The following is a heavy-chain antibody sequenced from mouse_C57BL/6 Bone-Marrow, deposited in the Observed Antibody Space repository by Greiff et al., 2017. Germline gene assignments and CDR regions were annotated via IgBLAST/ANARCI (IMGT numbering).Heavy chain of an antibody. V-gene: IGHV14-4*01. Sequence: EVQLQESGAELVRPGASVKLSCTASGFTIKDDYMHWVKQRPEQGLEWIGGFDPENGDTEYASKFQGKAMITVATSSNTAYLQLSSLTSEDTAVFYCSRSAYWGQGILVSVSA. CDR3: SRSAY. CDR2: FDPENGDT. J-gene: IGHJ3*01. CDR1: GFTIKDDY.